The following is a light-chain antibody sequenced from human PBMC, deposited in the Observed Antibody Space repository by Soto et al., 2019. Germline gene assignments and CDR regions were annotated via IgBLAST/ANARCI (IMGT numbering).Light chain of an antibody. V-gene: IGLV2-23*01. J-gene: IGLJ1*01. CDR3: CSYAGSSTLEDV. CDR1: SSDVGSYNL. Sequence: QSALTQPASVSGSPGQSITISCTGTSSDVGSYNLVSWYQQHPGKAPKLMIYEGSKRPSGVSNRFSGSKSGNTASLTISGLQAEDEADYYCCSYAGSSTLEDVFGTGTKVTVL. CDR2: EGS.